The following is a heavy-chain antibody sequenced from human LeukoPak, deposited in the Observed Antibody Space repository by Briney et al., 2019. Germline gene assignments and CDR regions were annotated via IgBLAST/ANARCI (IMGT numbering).Heavy chain of an antibody. CDR3: AKSPPPDPAFDY. J-gene: IGHJ4*02. V-gene: IGHV3-30-3*02. CDR1: GFTFSSYA. CDR2: ISYDGSNK. Sequence: GGPLRLSCAASGFTFSSYAMHWVRQAPGKGLEWVAVISYDGSNKYYADSVKGRFTISRDNSKNTLYLQMNSLRAEDTAVYYCAKSPPPDPAFDYWGQGTLVTVSS.